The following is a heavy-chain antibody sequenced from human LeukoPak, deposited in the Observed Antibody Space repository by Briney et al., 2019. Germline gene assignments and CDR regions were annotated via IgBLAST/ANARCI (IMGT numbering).Heavy chain of an antibody. V-gene: IGHV4-59*12. CDR1: GGSISSYY. D-gene: IGHD3-10*01. CDR2: IYYSGST. CDR3: ARDLNGDYYFDY. J-gene: IGHJ4*02. Sequence: SETLSLTCTVSGGSISSYYWSWIRQPPGKGLEWIGYIYYSGSTNYNPSLKSRVTISVDTSKNQFSLKLSSVNAADTAVYYCARDLNGDYYFDYWGQGTLVTVSS.